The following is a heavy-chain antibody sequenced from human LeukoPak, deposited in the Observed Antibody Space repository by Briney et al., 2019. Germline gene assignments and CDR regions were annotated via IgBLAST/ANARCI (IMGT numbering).Heavy chain of an antibody. J-gene: IGHJ6*03. CDR3: ATTVPRGPYYYYYYYMDV. V-gene: IGHV4-61*02. CDR2: IYTSGST. D-gene: IGHD4-17*01. CDR1: GGSISSGSYY. Sequence: SQTLSLTCTVSGGSISSGSYYWSWIRQPAGKGLEWIGRIYTSGSTNYNPSLKSRVTISVDTSKNQFSLKLSSVTAADTAVYYCATTVPRGPYYYYYYYMDVWGKGTTVTISS.